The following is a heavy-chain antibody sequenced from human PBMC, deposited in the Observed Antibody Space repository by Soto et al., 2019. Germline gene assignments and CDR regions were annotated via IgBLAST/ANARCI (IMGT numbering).Heavy chain of an antibody. V-gene: IGHV1-18*01. CDR1: GYTFTTYG. CDR2: ISTYNGNT. Sequence: ASVKVSCKASGYTFTTYGISWVRQAPGQGLEWMGWISTYNGNTYYAQKLQGRVTMTTDTSTSTAYMELTSLRSDDTAVYYCAREYCANAVCYLPDYWGQGILVTVS. CDR3: AREYCANAVCYLPDY. J-gene: IGHJ4*02. D-gene: IGHD2-8*01.